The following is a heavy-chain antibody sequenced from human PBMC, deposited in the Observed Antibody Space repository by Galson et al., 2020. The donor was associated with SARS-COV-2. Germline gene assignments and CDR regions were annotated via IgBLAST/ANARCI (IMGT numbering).Heavy chain of an antibody. CDR1: GFTFSNYW. CDR3: ATQELYYGSSGYEVSDYVMDV. CDR2: INGDGSSR. Sequence: GGSLRLSCAASGFTFSNYWMHWVRQAPGKGLVWVSRINGDGSSRTYADSVKGRFTISRDNAKNTLYLQMNSLRAEDTAVYYCATQELYYGSSGYEVSDYVMDVWGQGTTVTVSS. D-gene: IGHD3-22*01. V-gene: IGHV3-74*01. J-gene: IGHJ6*02.